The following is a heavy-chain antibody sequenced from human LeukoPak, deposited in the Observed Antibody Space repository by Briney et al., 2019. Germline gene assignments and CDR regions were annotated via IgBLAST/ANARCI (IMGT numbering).Heavy chain of an antibody. D-gene: IGHD6-13*01. V-gene: IGHV4-39*01. CDR1: GGSISSGTHY. J-gene: IGHJ4*02. Sequence: PSETLSLTCTVSGGSISSGTHYWGWIRQPPGKGLEWIGSIYYSGGTYNNPSLKSRVTTSVDTSKNQFSLRLTSVTAADTAVYYCASPAAGTLDYYFDYWGQGTLVTVSS. CDR2: IYYSGGT. CDR3: ASPAAGTLDYYFDY.